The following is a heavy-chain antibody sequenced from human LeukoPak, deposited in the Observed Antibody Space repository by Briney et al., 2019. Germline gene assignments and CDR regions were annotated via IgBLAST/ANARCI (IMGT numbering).Heavy chain of an antibody. V-gene: IGHV3-7*01. J-gene: IGHJ4*02. Sequence: GGSLRLSCAASGFSFSSYWMSWVRQAPGKGLQWVANIRQDGSEKHLADSVKGRFTISRDNAKNTLYLQMNSLRAEDTALYYCARDDASYWGQGTLVTVSS. CDR3: ARDDASY. CDR2: IRQDGSEK. CDR1: GFSFSSYW.